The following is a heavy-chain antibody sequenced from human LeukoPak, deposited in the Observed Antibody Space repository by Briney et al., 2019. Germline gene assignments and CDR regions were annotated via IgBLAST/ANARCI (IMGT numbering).Heavy chain of an antibody. J-gene: IGHJ6*03. Sequence: GGSLRLSCAASGFTFSSYAMSWVRQPPGKGREWGSVIGGSGGPTQYAGSVKGRFTISRDTSKNTLYLQMNSLRAEDTAVYYCARYNDYIWGSYRYPYYMDVWGKGTTVTVSS. V-gene: IGHV3-23*01. D-gene: IGHD3-16*02. CDR3: ARYNDYIWGSYRYPYYMDV. CDR1: GFTFSSYA. CDR2: IGGSGGPT.